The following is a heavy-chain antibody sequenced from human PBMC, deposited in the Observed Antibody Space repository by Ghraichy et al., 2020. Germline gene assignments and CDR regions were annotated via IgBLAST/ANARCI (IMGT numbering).Heavy chain of an antibody. CDR3: ARLPVQQDRPKEYYFGMDV. Sequence: GESLNISCKGSGYSFNNYWIAWVRQMPGKGLEWMGTIYPGDSDIRDSPSFQGQVTISADKSINTAYLQWSSLKASDTATYYCARLPVQQDRPKEYYFGMDVWGQGTTVTVTS. V-gene: IGHV5-51*01. J-gene: IGHJ6*02. CDR2: IYPGDSDI. D-gene: IGHD1-1*01. CDR1: GYSFNNYW.